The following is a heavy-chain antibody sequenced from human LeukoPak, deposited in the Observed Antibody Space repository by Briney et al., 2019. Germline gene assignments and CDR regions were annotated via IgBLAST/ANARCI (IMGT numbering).Heavy chain of an antibody. D-gene: IGHD1-26*01. CDR2: ISYDGSNK. CDR3: ARGADSGSYRASFDY. Sequence: GGSLRLSCAASGFTFSSYAMSWVRQAPGKGLEWVAVISYDGSNKYYADSVKGRFTISRDNSKNTLYLQMNSLRAEDTAVYYCARGADSGSYRASFDYWGQGTLVTVSS. CDR1: GFTFSSYA. V-gene: IGHV3-30-3*01. J-gene: IGHJ4*02.